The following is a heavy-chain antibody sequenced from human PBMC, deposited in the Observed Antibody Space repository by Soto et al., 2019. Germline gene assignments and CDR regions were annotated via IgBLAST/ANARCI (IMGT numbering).Heavy chain of an antibody. J-gene: IGHJ5*02. CDR3: ARRRVMTIWFDP. Sequence: QVQLQQWGAGLLKPSETLSLNCAVYGGSFRDYSWTWIRQPPGRGLEWIGEINHTGSTNYSPSLKSRVTISVDTSKNQLSLKVSSVTAADTAVYYCARRRVMTIWFDPWGQGTLVTVSS. V-gene: IGHV4-34*02. CDR2: INHTGST. D-gene: IGHD4-17*01. CDR1: GGSFRDYS.